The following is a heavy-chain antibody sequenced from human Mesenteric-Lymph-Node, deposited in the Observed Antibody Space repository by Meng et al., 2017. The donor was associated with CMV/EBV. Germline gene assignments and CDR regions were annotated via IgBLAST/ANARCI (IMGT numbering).Heavy chain of an antibody. V-gene: IGHV3-11*01. J-gene: IGHJ6*02. CDR2: ITFSSRII. Sequence: GGSLRLSCAAAGFSFSDHWMSWIRQAPGKGLEWISSITFSSRIIYSADSLKGRFTISRDNAKNSLYLQMDSLRAQDTAVYYCAKGDCSITCSLLDVWGQGTTVTVSS. CDR1: GFSFSDHW. D-gene: IGHD2-2*01. CDR3: AKGDCSITCSLLDV.